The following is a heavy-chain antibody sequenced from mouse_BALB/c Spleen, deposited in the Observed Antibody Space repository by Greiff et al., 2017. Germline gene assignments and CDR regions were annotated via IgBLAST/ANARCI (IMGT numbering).Heavy chain of an antibody. D-gene: IGHD2-4*01. V-gene: IGHV1-54*01. J-gene: IGHJ4*01. Sequence: QVQLKESGAELVRPGTSVKVSCKASGYAFTNYLIEWVKQRPGQGLEWIGVINPGSGGTNYNEKFKGKATLTADKSSSTAYMQLSSLTSDDSAVYFCARSGDYDDYYAMDYWGQGTSVTVSS. CDR3: ARSGDYDDYYAMDY. CDR2: INPGSGGT. CDR1: GYAFTNYL.